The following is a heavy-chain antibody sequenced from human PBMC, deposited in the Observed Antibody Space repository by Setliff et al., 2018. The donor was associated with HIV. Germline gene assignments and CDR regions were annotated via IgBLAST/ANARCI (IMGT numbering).Heavy chain of an antibody. V-gene: IGHV1-2*04. D-gene: IGHD5-12*01. CDR3: ARDPMATITGDAFDI. CDR2: INPNSGGT. J-gene: IGHJ3*02. Sequence: ASVKVSCKASGYTFTGYYMHWVRQAPGQGLEWMGWINPNSGGTNYAQKFQGWVTTTRDTSISTAYMELSSLRSEDTAVYYCARDPMATITGDAFDIWGQGTMVTVSS. CDR1: GYTFTGYY.